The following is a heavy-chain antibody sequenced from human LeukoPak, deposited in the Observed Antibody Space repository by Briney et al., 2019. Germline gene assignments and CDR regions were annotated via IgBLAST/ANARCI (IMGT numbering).Heavy chain of an antibody. CDR3: ATMSKTYSSGYYAYAFDY. J-gene: IGHJ4*02. Sequence: GGSLRLSCAASGFTFSSYSMNWVRQAPGKGLEWVANIKQDGSEKYYVDSVKGRFTISRDNAKNSLYLQMNSLRAEDTAVYYCATMSKTYSSGYYAYAFDYWGQGTLVTVSS. CDR2: IKQDGSEK. D-gene: IGHD3-22*01. CDR1: GFTFSSYS. V-gene: IGHV3-7*03.